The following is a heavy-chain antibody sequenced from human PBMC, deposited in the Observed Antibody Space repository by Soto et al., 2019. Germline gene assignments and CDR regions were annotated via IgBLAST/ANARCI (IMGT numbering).Heavy chain of an antibody. CDR1: GYTFTSYD. CDR2: MNPSGGST. D-gene: IGHD6-6*01. Sequence: ASVKVSCKASGYTFTSYDINWVRQATGQGLEWMGWMNPSGGSTSYAQKFQGRVTMTRDTSTSTVYMELSSLRSEDTAVYYCARSRSYSSSVKYWGQGTLVTVSS. J-gene: IGHJ4*02. V-gene: IGHV1-8*01. CDR3: ARSRSYSSSVKY.